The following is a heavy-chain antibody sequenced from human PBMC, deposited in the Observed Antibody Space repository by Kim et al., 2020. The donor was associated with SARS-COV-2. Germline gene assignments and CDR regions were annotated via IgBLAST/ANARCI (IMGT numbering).Heavy chain of an antibody. Sequence: SAYYANSVKYRYTVSRDNSKNTLYLHMNSLGAEDTAVYYCAKDGGVYPDYWGQGTLVTVSS. J-gene: IGHJ4*02. CDR3: AKDGGVYPDY. D-gene: IGHD3-16*01. CDR2: SA. V-gene: IGHV3-23*01.